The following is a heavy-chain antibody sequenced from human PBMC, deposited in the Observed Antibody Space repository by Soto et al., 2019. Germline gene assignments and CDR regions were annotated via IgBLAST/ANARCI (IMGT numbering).Heavy chain of an antibody. CDR1: GFSFDGYA. V-gene: IGHV3-9*01. Sequence: LRLSCAASGFSFDGYAMNWVRQPPGKGLEWVSGISWNSGNIDSADSVKGRFTISRDNAKNSLYLQMNSLRAEDTALYYCVKASTYSSSQGWFDPWCPGTMVTVSS. D-gene: IGHD6-6*01. J-gene: IGHJ5*02. CDR2: ISWNSGNI. CDR3: VKASTYSSSQGWFDP.